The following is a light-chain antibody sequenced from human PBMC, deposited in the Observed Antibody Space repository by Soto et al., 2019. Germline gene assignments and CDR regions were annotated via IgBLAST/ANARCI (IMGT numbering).Light chain of an antibody. J-gene: IGLJ1*01. CDR1: SSDVGTYNL. Sequence: QPVLTQPASVSGSPGQSTTISCSGTSSDVGTYNLVSWYQQYPGKAPRLMIYDVTRRPSGVSNRFSGSKSGNTASLTISGLQAEDEADYYCSSDISSSAPYVFGTGTKVTVL. CDR2: DVT. V-gene: IGLV2-14*02. CDR3: SSDISSSAPYV.